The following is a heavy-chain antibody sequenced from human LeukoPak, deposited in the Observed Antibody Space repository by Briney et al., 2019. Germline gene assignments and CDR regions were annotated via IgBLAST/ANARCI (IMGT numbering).Heavy chain of an antibody. V-gene: IGHV3-7*01. Sequence: PGGSLRLSCAAAGFSFSSYWMNWVRQAPGSGREWVANIKQDGSEKDYVDSVKGRFTISRDNAKSSLYLQTNSLRAEDTDVYYCARVSSLAVAGFFDYWGQGILVTVSS. CDR1: GFSFSSYW. D-gene: IGHD6-19*01. J-gene: IGHJ4*02. CDR3: ARVSSLAVAGFFDY. CDR2: IKQDGSEK.